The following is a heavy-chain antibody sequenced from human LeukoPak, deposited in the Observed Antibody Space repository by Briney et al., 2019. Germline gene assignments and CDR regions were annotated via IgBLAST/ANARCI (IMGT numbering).Heavy chain of an antibody. CDR3: ARDLGVVPAAMSYYYYGMDV. V-gene: IGHV4-38-2*02. D-gene: IGHD2-2*01. CDR2: IYHSGST. J-gene: IGHJ6*04. CDR1: GYSISSGYY. Sequence: SETLSLTCAVSGYSISSGYYWGWIRQPPGKGLEWIGSIYHSGSTYYNPSLKSRVTISVDTSKNQFSLKLSSVTAADTAVYYCARDLGVVPAAMSYYYYGMDVWGKGTTVTVSS.